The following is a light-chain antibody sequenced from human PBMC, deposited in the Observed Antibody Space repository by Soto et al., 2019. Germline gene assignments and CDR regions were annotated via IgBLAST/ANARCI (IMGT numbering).Light chain of an antibody. CDR2: GAS. CDR3: QQYDDWPET. Sequence: EIVMTQSPATLSLSPGERATLSCRASQNVRSDLAWYQQKPGQAPRLLIYGASTRATGIPARFSGRGSGTEFILTISRLQSEDFAVYYCQQYDDWPETFGQGTKVEIK. J-gene: IGKJ1*01. V-gene: IGKV3-15*01. CDR1: QNVRSD.